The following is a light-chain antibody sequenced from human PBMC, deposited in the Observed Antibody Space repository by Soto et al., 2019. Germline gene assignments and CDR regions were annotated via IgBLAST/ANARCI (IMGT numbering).Light chain of an antibody. CDR2: DAS. CDR3: QQYNSYSGT. CDR1: QSISSW. Sequence: DIQMTQPPSTLSASVGDRVTITCRASQSISSWLAWYQQKPGKAPKLLIYDASSLESGVPSRFSGSGSGTKFTLTISSLQPDDFATYYCQQYNSYSGTFGQGTKVDIK. J-gene: IGKJ1*01. V-gene: IGKV1-5*01.